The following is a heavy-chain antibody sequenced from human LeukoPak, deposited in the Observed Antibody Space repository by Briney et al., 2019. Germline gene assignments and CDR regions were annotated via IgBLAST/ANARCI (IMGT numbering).Heavy chain of an antibody. V-gene: IGHV1-2*02. Sequence: GASVKVSCKASGYTFTGYYIHWVRQAPGQGPEWMGWINPNSGGTKYGQKFQGRVTMTRDTSISTAYMELSSLRSDDTAIYYCARDPIEAAVDFDYWGQGTLVTVSS. D-gene: IGHD6-13*01. CDR2: INPNSGGT. CDR1: GYTFTGYY. J-gene: IGHJ4*02. CDR3: ARDPIEAAVDFDY.